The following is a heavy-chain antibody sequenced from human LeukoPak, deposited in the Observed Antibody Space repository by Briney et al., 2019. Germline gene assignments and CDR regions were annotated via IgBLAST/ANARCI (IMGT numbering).Heavy chain of an antibody. CDR1: GGTFSSYA. CDR3: ARDYGDAYNWFDP. CDR2: IIPIFGTA. D-gene: IGHD4-17*01. J-gene: IGHJ5*02. V-gene: IGHV1-69*05. Sequence: SVKVSCKASGGTFSSYAISWVRQAPGQGLEWMGRIIPIFGTANYAQKFQGRVTMTRDTSISTAYMELSRLRSDDTAVYYCARDYGDAYNWFDPWGQGTLVTVSS.